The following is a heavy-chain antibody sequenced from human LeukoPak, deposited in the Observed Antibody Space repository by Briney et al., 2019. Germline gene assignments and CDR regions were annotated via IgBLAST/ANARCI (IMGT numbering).Heavy chain of an antibody. CDR2: IDPHGGTT. CDR1: GYTFSIYS. Sequence: GASVKVSCKASGYTFSIYSVHWVRQAPGQGLEWVGTIDPHGGTTSFAQKFQGRVTLTRDMSTNTVSMELRSLRYEDTAVYFCARGGATREYTGDTWRYFFDFWGQGTLVAVSS. CDR3: ARGGATREYTGDTWRYFFDF. J-gene: IGHJ4*02. V-gene: IGHV1-46*01. D-gene: IGHD4-17*01.